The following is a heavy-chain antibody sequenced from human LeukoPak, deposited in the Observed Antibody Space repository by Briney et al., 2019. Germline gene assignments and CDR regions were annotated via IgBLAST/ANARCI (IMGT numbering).Heavy chain of an antibody. CDR3: AKRAVAGDEVFDI. V-gene: IGHV3-7*01. D-gene: IGHD6-19*01. J-gene: IGHJ3*02. CDR2: IKEDGSEK. CDR1: GFTFSSYW. Sequence: SGGSLRLSCAASGFTFSSYWMSWVRQAPGKGLEWVANIKEDGSEKYYVDSVKGRFTISRDNAKNSLYLQMNSLRAEDTAVYYCAKRAVAGDEVFDIWGQGTMVTVSS.